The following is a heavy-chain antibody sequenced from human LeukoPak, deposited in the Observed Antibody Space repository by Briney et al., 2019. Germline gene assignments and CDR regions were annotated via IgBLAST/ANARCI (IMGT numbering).Heavy chain of an antibody. J-gene: IGHJ4*02. D-gene: IGHD3-22*01. CDR3: ASSDAPHYYDSSGYSRLPIY. Sequence: GASVKVSCKASGYTFTGYYMHWVRRAPGQGLEWMGWINPNSGGTNYAQKFQGRVTMTRDTSISTAYMELSRLRSDDTAVYYCASSDAPHYYDSSGYSRLPIYWGQGTLVTVSS. V-gene: IGHV1-2*02. CDR1: GYTFTGYY. CDR2: INPNSGGT.